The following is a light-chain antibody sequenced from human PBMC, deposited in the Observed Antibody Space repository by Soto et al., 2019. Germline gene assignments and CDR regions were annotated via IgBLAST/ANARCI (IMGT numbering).Light chain of an antibody. CDR2: SNN. Sequence: QSVLTQPPSASGTPGQRVTISCSGSSSNIGINTVNWYQQLPGTAPKLLIYSNNQRPSGVTDRFSGSKSGTSASLAISGLQSEDEADYYCAAWDDTLNAWVFGGGTKLTVL. V-gene: IGLV1-44*01. CDR3: AAWDDTLNAWV. J-gene: IGLJ3*02. CDR1: SSNIGINT.